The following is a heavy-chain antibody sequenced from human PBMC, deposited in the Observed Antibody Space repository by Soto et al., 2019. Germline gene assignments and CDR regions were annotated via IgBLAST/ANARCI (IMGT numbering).Heavy chain of an antibody. Sequence: ASVKVSCKVSGYTLTELSMHWVRQAPGKGLEWMGGFDPEDGETIYAQKFQGRVTMTEDTSTDTAYMELSSLRSEDTAVYYCATGRSGSYLSVYWGQGPLVTVYS. D-gene: IGHD1-26*01. CDR3: ATGRSGSYLSVY. V-gene: IGHV1-24*01. CDR1: GYTLTELS. J-gene: IGHJ4*02. CDR2: FDPEDGET.